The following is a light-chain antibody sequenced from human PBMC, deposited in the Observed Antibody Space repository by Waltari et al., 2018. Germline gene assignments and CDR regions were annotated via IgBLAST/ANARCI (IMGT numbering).Light chain of an antibody. Sequence: DIHTPDSPSRLSAPVGDRLTITCRPRQIVSHWLAWYQQKPGKDPRLLIYKISNLETGVPSRFSGSGSGTEFTLTISSLQPDDFATYYCQQYGTYPWTFGQGTKVDVK. CDR2: KIS. V-gene: IGKV1-5*03. CDR1: QIVSHW. CDR3: QQYGTYPWT. J-gene: IGKJ1*01.